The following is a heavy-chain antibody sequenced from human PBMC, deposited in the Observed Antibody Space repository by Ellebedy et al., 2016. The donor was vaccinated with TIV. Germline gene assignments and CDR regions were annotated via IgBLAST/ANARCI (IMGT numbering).Heavy chain of an antibody. CDR1: AYTFTGYY. CDR3: AREPDGYSSSWYDY. D-gene: IGHD6-13*01. CDR2: INPNSGGT. V-gene: IGHV1-2*02. Sequence: AASVKVSCKASAYTFTGYYMNWVRQAPGQGLEWMGWINPNSGGTNYAQKFQGRVTMTRDTSISTAYMELRSLRSDDTAVYYCAREPDGYSSSWYDYWGQGTLVTVSS. J-gene: IGHJ4*02.